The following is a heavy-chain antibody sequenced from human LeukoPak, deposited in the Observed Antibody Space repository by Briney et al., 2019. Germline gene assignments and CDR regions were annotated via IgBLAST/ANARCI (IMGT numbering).Heavy chain of an antibody. CDR3: VRVGHTSGWDFDY. D-gene: IGHD6-19*01. Sequence: ASVKVSCKASGYTFTGHYIHWVRQAPGQGLEWMGFINPNSGGTNYAQKFQGRVTMTRDTSVSTAYMELSRLTSDDTAVYYCVRVGHTSGWDFDYWGQGTLVTVSS. CDR2: INPNSGGT. J-gene: IGHJ4*02. V-gene: IGHV1-2*02. CDR1: GYTFTGHY.